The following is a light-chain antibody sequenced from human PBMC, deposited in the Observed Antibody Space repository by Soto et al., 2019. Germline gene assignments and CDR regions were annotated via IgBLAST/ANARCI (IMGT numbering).Light chain of an antibody. V-gene: IGKV3-15*01. CDR3: QQYNNWPLFT. Sequence: EIVMTQSPATLSVSPGERATLSCRASQSVSSNLAWYQQKPGQAPRLLIYGASTRATGMPARFSGSGSGTEFTLTISSLQSEDFAVYYCQQYNNWPLFTFGPGTKVDIK. CDR2: GAS. J-gene: IGKJ3*01. CDR1: QSVSSN.